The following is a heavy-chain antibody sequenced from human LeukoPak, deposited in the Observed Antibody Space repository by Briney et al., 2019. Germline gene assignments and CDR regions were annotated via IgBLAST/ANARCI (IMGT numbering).Heavy chain of an antibody. Sequence: PSETLSLTCTVSGDSISSYHWSWIRQPPGKGLEWIGYISYSGSTSCNPSLKSRVTISVDTSENQFSLKLSSVTASDTAVYYCARVGRGDYVWGSYSSDYWGQGTLVTVSS. CDR1: GDSISSYH. CDR3: ARVGRGDYVWGSYSSDY. V-gene: IGHV4-59*01. J-gene: IGHJ4*02. D-gene: IGHD3-16*01. CDR2: ISYSGST.